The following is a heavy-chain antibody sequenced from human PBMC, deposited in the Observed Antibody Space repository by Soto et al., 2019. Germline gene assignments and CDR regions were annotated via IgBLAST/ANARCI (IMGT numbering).Heavy chain of an antibody. V-gene: IGHV3-33*01. CDR1: GFTFSSYG. J-gene: IGHJ6*02. Sequence: PGGSLRLSCAAPGFTFSSYGMHWVRQAPGKGLEWVAVIWFDGTNKYYADSVKGRFTISRDNSKNTLYLQMNSLRAEDTAVYYCARDRGYSGYDSPRYYYGMDVWGQGTTVTVSS. CDR3: ARDRGYSGYDSPRYYYGMDV. D-gene: IGHD5-12*01. CDR2: IWFDGTNK.